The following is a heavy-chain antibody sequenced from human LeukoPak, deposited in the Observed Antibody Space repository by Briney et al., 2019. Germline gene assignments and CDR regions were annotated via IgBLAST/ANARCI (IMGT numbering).Heavy chain of an antibody. Sequence: PGGSLRLSCAASGFTFSSYAMSWVRQAPGKGLEWVSAISGSGGSTYYADSVKGRFTISRDNSKNTLYLQMNSLRAEDTAVYYCARPPVAAAGTFDYWGQRTLVTVSS. CDR2: ISGSGGST. CDR1: GFTFSSYA. J-gene: IGHJ4*02. CDR3: ARPPVAAAGTFDY. D-gene: IGHD6-13*01. V-gene: IGHV3-23*01.